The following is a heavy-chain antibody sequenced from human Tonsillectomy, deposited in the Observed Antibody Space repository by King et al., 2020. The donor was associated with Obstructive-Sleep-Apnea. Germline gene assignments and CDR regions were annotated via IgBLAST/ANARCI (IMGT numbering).Heavy chain of an antibody. CDR3: ARGTDIVVVPAARRVDY. CDR1: GGSISSGDYY. CDR2: IYYSGST. V-gene: IGHV4-30-4*01. J-gene: IGHJ4*02. Sequence: HVQLQESGPGLVKPSQTLSLTCTVSGGSISSGDYYWSWIRQPPGKGLEWIGYIYYSGSTYYNPSLKSRVTISVDTSKNQFSLKLGSVTAADTAVYYCARGTDIVVVPAARRVDYWGQGTLVTVSS. D-gene: IGHD2-2*01.